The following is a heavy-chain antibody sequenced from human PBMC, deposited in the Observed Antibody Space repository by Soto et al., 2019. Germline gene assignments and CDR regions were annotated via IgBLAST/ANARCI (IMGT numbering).Heavy chain of an antibody. CDR3: ASGAEVEYYDFWSGYRGTEYYFDY. J-gene: IGHJ4*02. Sequence: QVQLVQSGAEVKKPGSSVKVSCKASGGTFSSYAISWVRQAPGQGLEWMGGIIPIFGTANYAQKFQGRVTITADESTSTAYMELSSLRSEDTAVYYCASGAEVEYYDFWSGYRGTEYYFDYWGQGTLVTVSS. D-gene: IGHD3-3*01. CDR1: GGTFSSYA. CDR2: IIPIFGTA. V-gene: IGHV1-69*01.